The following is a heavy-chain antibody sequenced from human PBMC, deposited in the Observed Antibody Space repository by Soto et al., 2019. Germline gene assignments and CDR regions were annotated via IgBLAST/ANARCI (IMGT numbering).Heavy chain of an antibody. CDR2: ISAYNGNT. CDR3: AREDRYDYYYYGMDV. J-gene: IGHJ6*02. V-gene: IGHV1-18*04. CDR1: GYTFTSYG. Sequence: GASVKVSCKASGYTFTSYGISWVRQAPGQGLEWMGWISAYNGNTNYAQKLQGRVTMTTDTPTSTAYMELRSLRSDDTAVYYCAREDRYDYYYYGMDVWGQGTTVTVSS. D-gene: IGHD2-21*02.